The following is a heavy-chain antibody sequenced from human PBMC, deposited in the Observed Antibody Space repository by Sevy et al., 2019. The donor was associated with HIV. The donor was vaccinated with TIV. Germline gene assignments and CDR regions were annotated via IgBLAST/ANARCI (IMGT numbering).Heavy chain of an antibody. CDR1: GFTFGDYW. CDR2: IKQDGNEK. V-gene: IGHV3-7*03. J-gene: IGHJ4*02. CDR3: ATEHHPGDY. Sequence: GGSLRLSCAASGFTFGDYWMSWVRQAPGKGLEWVADIKQDGNEKYYVDSVKGRFTISRDNAKNSLYLQMNSLRADDTAMYYCATEHHPGDYSGQGTMVTVSS.